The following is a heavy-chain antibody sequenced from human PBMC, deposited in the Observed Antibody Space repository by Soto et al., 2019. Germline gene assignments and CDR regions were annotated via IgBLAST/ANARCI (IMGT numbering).Heavy chain of an antibody. V-gene: IGHV4-34*01. CDR3: ARMKRITMIVVVITEFYDY. CDR1: GGSFSGYY. D-gene: IGHD3-22*01. Sequence: SETLSLTCAVYGGSFSGYYWSWIRQPPGKGLEWIGEINHSGSTNYNPSLKSRVTISVDTSKNQFSLKLSSVTAADTAVYYCARMKRITMIVVVITEFYDYWGQGTLVTVSS. J-gene: IGHJ4*02. CDR2: INHSGST.